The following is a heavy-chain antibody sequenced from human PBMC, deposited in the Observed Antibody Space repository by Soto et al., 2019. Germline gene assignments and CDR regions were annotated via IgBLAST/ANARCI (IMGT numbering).Heavy chain of an antibody. V-gene: IGHV1-3*01. CDR3: ARGALWFGAFAEI. CDR1: GYTFTSYA. Sequence: QVQLVQSGAEVKKPGASVKVSCKASGYTFTSYAMHWVRQAPGQRLEWMGWINAGNGNTQYLQKFQGRVTITRDSSASTAYLELSSLRSDDTAVYYFARGALWFGAFAEIWGPGTMVTVSS. J-gene: IGHJ3*02. D-gene: IGHD3-10*01. CDR2: INAGNGNT.